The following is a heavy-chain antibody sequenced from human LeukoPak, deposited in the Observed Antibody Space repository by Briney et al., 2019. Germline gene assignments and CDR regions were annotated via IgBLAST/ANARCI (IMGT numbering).Heavy chain of an antibody. Sequence: SETLSLTCTVSDGSISSYYWSWIRQPPGKGLEWIGYIYYSGSTNYNPSVKSRVTISVDTSKNQFSLKLSSVTAADTAVYYCARRLGVMNPFDYWGQGTLVTVSS. D-gene: IGHD3-22*01. J-gene: IGHJ4*02. CDR2: IYYSGST. CDR3: ARRLGVMNPFDY. V-gene: IGHV4-59*08. CDR1: DGSISSYY.